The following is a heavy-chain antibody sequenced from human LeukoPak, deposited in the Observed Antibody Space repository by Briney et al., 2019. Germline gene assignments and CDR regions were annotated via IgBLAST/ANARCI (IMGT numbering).Heavy chain of an antibody. J-gene: IGHJ4*02. V-gene: IGHV1-2*02. CDR2: INPNSGAP. Sequence: GASVKVSCKASGYTFIDYYIHWVRQAPGQGLEWMGWINPNSGAPNYAQKFQGGVTMTRDTSISTVYMELSSLRSDDTAVYYCARFDRSGWETFDHWGQGTLVTVSS. CDR3: ARFDRSGWETFDH. CDR1: GYTFIDYY. D-gene: IGHD6-25*01.